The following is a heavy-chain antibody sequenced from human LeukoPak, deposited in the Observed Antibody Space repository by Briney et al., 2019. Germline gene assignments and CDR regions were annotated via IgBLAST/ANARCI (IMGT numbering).Heavy chain of an antibody. CDR1: GGTFSSYA. CDR2: IIPIFGTA. CDR3: ARDGSEWLVPSYFDY. V-gene: IGHV1-69*06. Sequence: ASVKVSCKASGGTFSSYAISWVRQAPGQGLEWMGGIIPIFGTANYAQKFQGRVTITADKSTSTAYMELSSLRSEDTAVYYCARDGSEWLVPSYFDYWGQGTLVTVSS. D-gene: IGHD6-19*01. J-gene: IGHJ4*02.